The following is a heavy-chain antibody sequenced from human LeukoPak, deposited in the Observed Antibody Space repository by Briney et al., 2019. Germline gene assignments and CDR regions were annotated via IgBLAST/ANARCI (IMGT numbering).Heavy chain of an antibody. J-gene: IGHJ3*02. D-gene: IGHD1-26*01. CDR1: GFTFSSYS. V-gene: IGHV3-21*01. CDR3: ARDAPVGATPGAFDI. Sequence: GGSLRLSCAASGFTFSSYSMNWVRQAPGKGLEWVSSISSSSSYIYYADSVKGRFIISRDNAKNSLYLQMNSLRAEDTAVYYCARDAPVGATPGAFDIWGQGTMVTVSS. CDR2: ISSSSSYI.